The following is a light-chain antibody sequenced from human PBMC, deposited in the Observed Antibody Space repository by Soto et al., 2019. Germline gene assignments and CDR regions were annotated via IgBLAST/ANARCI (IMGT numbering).Light chain of an antibody. CDR3: HQYNNWPSWT. CDR1: QSISSY. V-gene: IGKV1-39*01. CDR2: AAS. Sequence: DIQMTQSPSSLSASVGDRVTITCRASQSISSYLNWYQQKPGKAPQLLLYAASSLQSGVPSRFSGCGSGTDFTLTISSLQPEDFAIYYCHQYNNWPSWTFGQGTKVDNK. J-gene: IGKJ1*01.